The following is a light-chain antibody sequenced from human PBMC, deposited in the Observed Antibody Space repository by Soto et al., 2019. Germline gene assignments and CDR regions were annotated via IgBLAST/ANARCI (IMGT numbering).Light chain of an antibody. CDR3: SSYAGSNNYV. Sequence: QSVLTQPPSASGSPGQSVTISCTGTSSDVGGYNFVSWYQHHPGKAPKPMIYEVSKRPSGVPDRFSGSKSGNTASLTVSGLQAEDEADYYCSSYAGSNNYVFGTGTKVTV. CDR2: EVS. V-gene: IGLV2-8*01. CDR1: SSDVGGYNF. J-gene: IGLJ1*01.